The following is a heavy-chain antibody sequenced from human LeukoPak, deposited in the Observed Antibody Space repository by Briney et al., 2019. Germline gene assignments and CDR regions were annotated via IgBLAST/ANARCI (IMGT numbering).Heavy chain of an antibody. CDR2: IYYSGST. CDR1: GGSISSYY. V-gene: IGHV4-59*01. CDR3: ASSRGRCFDY. J-gene: IGHJ4*02. D-gene: IGHD3-10*01. Sequence: SETLSLTCTVSGGSISSYYWSWIRQPPGEGLEWIGYIYYSGSTNYNPSLKSRVTISVDTSKNQFSLKLSSVTAADTAVYYCASSRGRCFDYWGQGTLVTVSS.